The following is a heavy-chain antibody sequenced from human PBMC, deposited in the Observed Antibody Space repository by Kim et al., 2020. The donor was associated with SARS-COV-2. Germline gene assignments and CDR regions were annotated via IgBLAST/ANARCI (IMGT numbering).Heavy chain of an antibody. CDR3: ARDRGSPGPRGYYYYGMDV. CDR2: IYYSGST. V-gene: IGHV4-61*01. D-gene: IGHD3-10*01. Sequence: SETLSLTCTVSGGSVSSGSYYWSWIRQPPGKGLEWIGYIYYSGSTNYNPSLKSRVTISVDTSKNQFSLKLSSVTAADTAVYYCARDRGSPGPRGYYYYGMDVWGQGTTVTVSS. J-gene: IGHJ6*02. CDR1: GGSVSSGSYY.